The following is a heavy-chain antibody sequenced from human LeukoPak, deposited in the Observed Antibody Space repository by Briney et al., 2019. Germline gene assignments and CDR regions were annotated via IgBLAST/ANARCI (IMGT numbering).Heavy chain of an antibody. J-gene: IGHJ4*02. V-gene: IGHV3-53*01. Sequence: PGGSLRLSCAASGFTVSSNYMKWVRQAPGKGLEWVSVIYSCGSTYYSDSVKVRFTISRDNSKNTLYLQTKPLRAEDTAVYYCARDLFGDFDHSGQGTLVTVSS. CDR3: ARDLFGDFDH. D-gene: IGHD2-21*01. CDR1: GFTVSSNY. CDR2: IYSCGST.